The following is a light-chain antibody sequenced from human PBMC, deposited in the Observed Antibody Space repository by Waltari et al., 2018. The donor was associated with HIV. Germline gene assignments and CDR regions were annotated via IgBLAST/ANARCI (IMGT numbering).Light chain of an antibody. CDR1: QLWYKY. V-gene: IGLV3-1*01. Sequence: SYELTQPPSVSVSPGQTASITCSGYQLWYKYACWYQQKPGQSPVLVIYQDSKRHPGIPERFSGSNSGNTATLTIRGTQAMDEADYYCQAWDSGTWVFGGGTKLTVL. CDR3: QAWDSGTWV. CDR2: QDS. J-gene: IGLJ3*02.